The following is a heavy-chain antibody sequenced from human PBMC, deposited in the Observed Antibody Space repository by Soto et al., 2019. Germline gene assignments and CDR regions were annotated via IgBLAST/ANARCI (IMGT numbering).Heavy chain of an antibody. J-gene: IGHJ3*02. Sequence: GGSLRLSCAASGFTFSSYSMNWVRQAPGKGLEWVSSISSSSSYIYYADSVKGRFTISRDNAKNSLYLQMNSLRAEDTAVYYCARERVVVVTAITYASAFDIWGQGTMVTVS. CDR3: ARERVVVVTAITYASAFDI. D-gene: IGHD2-21*02. V-gene: IGHV3-21*01. CDR2: ISSSSSYI. CDR1: GFTFSSYS.